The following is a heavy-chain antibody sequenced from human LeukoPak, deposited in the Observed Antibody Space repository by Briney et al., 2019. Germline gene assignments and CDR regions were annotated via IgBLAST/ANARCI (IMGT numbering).Heavy chain of an antibody. Sequence: GGSLRLSCAASGFTFNNYAMNWIRQAPGKGLEWVSSISGGGETTYYADSAKGRFTISRDNAKNSLYLQMNSLRAEDTAVYYCARAVVGSNWGQGTLVTVSS. CDR3: ARAVVGSN. CDR1: GFTFNNYA. V-gene: IGHV3-23*01. D-gene: IGHD2-15*01. CDR2: ISGGGETT. J-gene: IGHJ4*02.